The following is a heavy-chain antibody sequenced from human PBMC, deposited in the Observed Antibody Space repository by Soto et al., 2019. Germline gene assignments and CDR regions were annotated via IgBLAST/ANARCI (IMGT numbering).Heavy chain of an antibody. CDR2: ISAYNGNT. CDR1: GYTFTSYG. D-gene: IGHD6-19*01. J-gene: IGHJ4*02. CDR3: XRSIAVAGTIDY. Sequence: QVQLVQSGAEVKKPGASVKVSCKASGYTFTSYGISWVRQAPGQGLEWMGWISAYNGNTNYAQKLQGRVTMTTDTSTSXAYMELRSXXXDXXXXXXXXRSIAVAGTIDYWGQGTLVTVSS. V-gene: IGHV1-18*01.